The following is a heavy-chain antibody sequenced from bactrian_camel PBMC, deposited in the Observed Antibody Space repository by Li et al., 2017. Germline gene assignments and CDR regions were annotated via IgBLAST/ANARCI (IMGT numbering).Heavy chain of an antibody. V-gene: IGHV3S31*01. CDR3: AAGLTSNYNWHRPLVYQY. J-gene: IGHJ4*01. CDR2: LYTAGDST. Sequence: QLVESGGGSVQAGGSLRLSCVASGYTHHSVYCLGWVRQAPGQKREAVAALYTAGDSTFYADSVKGRFTISLDDTGNTVYLQMNSLKPEDTGVYVCAAGLTSNYNWHRPLVYQYWGQGTQVTVS. CDR1: GYTHHSVYC. D-gene: IGHD3*01.